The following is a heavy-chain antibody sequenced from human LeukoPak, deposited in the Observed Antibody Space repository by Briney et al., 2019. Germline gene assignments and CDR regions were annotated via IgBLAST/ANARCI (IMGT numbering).Heavy chain of an antibody. D-gene: IGHD3-10*01. Sequence: VASVKVSCKASGATFSSYAISWVRQAPGQGLEWKGRINPNSGGTNYAQKFQGRVNINRDTSISTAYRELSRLRSDDTAVYYCARETEAGYFDYWGQGTLVTVSS. CDR1: GATFSSYA. CDR2: INPNSGGT. CDR3: ARETEAGYFDY. J-gene: IGHJ4*02. V-gene: IGHV1-2*06.